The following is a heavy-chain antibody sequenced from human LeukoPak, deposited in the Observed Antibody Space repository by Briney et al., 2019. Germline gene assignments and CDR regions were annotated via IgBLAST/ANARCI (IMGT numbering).Heavy chain of an antibody. V-gene: IGHV3-9*01. CDR1: GFTFDDYA. D-gene: IGHD6-13*01. CDR3: ARISSSWAGNHRFFDY. J-gene: IGHJ4*02. Sequence: GGSLRLSCAASGFTFDDYAMHWVRQAPGKGLEWVSGISWNSGSIGYADSVKGRFTISRDNAKNSLYLQMNSLRAEDTAVYYCARISSSWAGNHRFFDYWGQGTLVTVSS. CDR2: ISWNSGSI.